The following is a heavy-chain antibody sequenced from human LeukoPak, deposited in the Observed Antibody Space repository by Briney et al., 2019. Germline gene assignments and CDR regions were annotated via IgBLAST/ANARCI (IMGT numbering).Heavy chain of an antibody. CDR1: GFIFDDYS. CDR2: ISRDGGGT. Sequence: GESLRLSCAASGFIFDDYSMHWVRQAPGKGLEWVSLISRDGGGTYYPDSVKGRFTISRDNSRSSLFLQMHSLRTEDTAFYYCARAPSSGFLFDYWGQGTLVTVSS. D-gene: IGHD6-6*01. CDR3: ARAPSSGFLFDY. J-gene: IGHJ4*02. V-gene: IGHV3-43*02.